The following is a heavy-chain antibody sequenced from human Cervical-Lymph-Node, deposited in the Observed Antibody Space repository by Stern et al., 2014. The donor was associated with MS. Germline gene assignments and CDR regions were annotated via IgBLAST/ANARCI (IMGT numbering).Heavy chain of an antibody. Sequence: QLQLQASRPGPVQPSQTVSLTCTVSGASARRSRYYWSWIRQHPGKGLAWIGCIYYTGSTYYNPSLKSRVTISLDTSKNRFSLRLSSVTAADTAVYFCARGATINDFDFWGQGTLVTVSS. CDR1: GASARRSRYY. V-gene: IGHV4-31*03. D-gene: IGHD5-12*01. CDR3: ARGATINDFDF. J-gene: IGHJ4*02. CDR2: IYYTGST.